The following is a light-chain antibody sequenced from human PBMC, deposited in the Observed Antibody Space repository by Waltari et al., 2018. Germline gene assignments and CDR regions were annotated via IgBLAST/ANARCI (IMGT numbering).Light chain of an antibody. CDR3: AAWDDSLNGNV. CDR1: SSNIGSNT. V-gene: IGLV1-44*01. CDR2: SNN. J-gene: IGLJ6*01. Sequence: QSVLTQPPSASVTPGQRVTISCSGSSSNIGSNTVNWYQQVPGTAPKLLIYSNNQRPPGVPDRFSGSKSGTSASLAISGLQSEDEADYYCAAWDDSLNGNVFGSGTKVTVL.